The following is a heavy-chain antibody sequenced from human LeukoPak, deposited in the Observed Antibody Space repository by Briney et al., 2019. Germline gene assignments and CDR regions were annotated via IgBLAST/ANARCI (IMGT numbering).Heavy chain of an antibody. CDR3: AKDCPYTAGGALVH. D-gene: IGHD3-16*02. Sequence: PGGSLRLSCEASGFTFTNAWMTWVRQAPGKGLEWVGHIRSKPDGGTADYAAPVNGRFAVSRDDSKNTIYLQMNSLKAEDTAVYYCAKDCPYTAGGALVHWGPGILVTVSS. CDR1: GFTFTNAW. V-gene: IGHV3-15*01. J-gene: IGHJ4*02. CDR2: IRSKPDGGTA.